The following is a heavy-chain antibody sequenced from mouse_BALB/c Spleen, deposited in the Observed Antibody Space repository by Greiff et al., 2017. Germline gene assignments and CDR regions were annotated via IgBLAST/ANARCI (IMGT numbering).Heavy chain of an antibody. CDR3: TRGNYYGSSHDY. D-gene: IGHD1-1*01. CDR2: IYPSDSYT. J-gene: IGHJ2*01. Sequence: QVQLQQPGAELVRPGASVKLSCKASGYSFTSYWINWVKQRPGQGLEWIGNIYPSDSYTNYNQKFKDKATLTVDKSSSTAYMQLSSPTSEDSAVYYCTRGNYYGSSHDYWGQGTTLTVSS. V-gene: IGHV1-69*02. CDR1: GYSFTSYW.